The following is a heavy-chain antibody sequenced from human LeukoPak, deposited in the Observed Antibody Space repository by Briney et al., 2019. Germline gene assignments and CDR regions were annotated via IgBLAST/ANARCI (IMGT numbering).Heavy chain of an antibody. CDR1: GGSFSGYY. V-gene: IGHV4-34*01. Sequence: PSETLSLTCAVYGGSFSGYYWSWIRQPPGKGLEWIGEINHSGSTNYNPSLKSRVTISVDTSKNQLSLKLSSVTAADTAVYYCARGSLYYDSSGYYYVGDYYFDYWGQGTLVTVSS. CDR3: ARGSLYYDSSGYYYVGDYYFDY. D-gene: IGHD3-22*01. CDR2: INHSGST. J-gene: IGHJ4*02.